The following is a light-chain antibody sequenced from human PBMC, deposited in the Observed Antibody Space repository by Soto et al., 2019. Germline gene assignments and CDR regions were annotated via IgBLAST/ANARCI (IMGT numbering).Light chain of an antibody. V-gene: IGKV3-20*01. Sequence: EIVLTQSPGTLSLSPGERATLSCRASQSVSNSYLAGYQQKPGQGPRLLIYGASSRATGIPDRFSGSGSGTDFTLTISRLEPEDFAVYYCQQYADSPSTFGQGTKVEI. CDR1: QSVSNSY. CDR2: GAS. J-gene: IGKJ1*01. CDR3: QQYADSPST.